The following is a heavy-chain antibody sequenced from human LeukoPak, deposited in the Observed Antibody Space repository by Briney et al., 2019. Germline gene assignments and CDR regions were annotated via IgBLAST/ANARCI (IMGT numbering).Heavy chain of an antibody. J-gene: IGHJ4*02. CDR1: GGSISSSSYY. D-gene: IGHD6-13*01. CDR2: IYYSGST. V-gene: IGHV4-39*01. Sequence: SETLSLTCTVSGGSISSSSYYWGGIRQPPGKGLEWIGSIYYSGSTYYNPSLKSRVTISVDTSKNQFSLKLSSVTAADTAVYYCARGRLAAAPYFDYWGQGTLVTVSS. CDR3: ARGRLAAAPYFDY.